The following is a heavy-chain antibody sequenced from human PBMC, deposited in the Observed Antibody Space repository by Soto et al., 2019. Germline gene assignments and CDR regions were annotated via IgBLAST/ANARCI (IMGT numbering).Heavy chain of an antibody. Sequence: SVKVSCKTSGYTFTTYGVSWVRQAPGQGLEWMGGIIPIFGTANYAQKFQGRVTITADESTSTSYIELSSLRSEDTAVYYCGRDRVVVVPAAILDYYGMDVWGQGTTVTVSS. D-gene: IGHD2-2*02. CDR1: GYTFTTYG. CDR3: GRDRVVVVPAAILDYYGMDV. CDR2: IIPIFGTA. V-gene: IGHV1-69*13. J-gene: IGHJ6*02.